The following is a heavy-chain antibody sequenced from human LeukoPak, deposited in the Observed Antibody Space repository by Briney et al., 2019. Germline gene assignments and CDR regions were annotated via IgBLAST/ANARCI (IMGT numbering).Heavy chain of an antibody. V-gene: IGHV4-39*01. CDR1: GGSISSSSYY. J-gene: IGHJ4*02. D-gene: IGHD3-3*01. CDR3: ARTYYDFWSGYFKPGYYFDY. CDR2: IYYSGST. Sequence: SETLSLICTVSGGSISSSSYYWGWIRQPPGKGLEWIGSIYYSGSTYYNPSLKSRVTISVDTSKNQFSLKLSSVTAADTAVYYCARTYYDFWSGYFKPGYYFDYWGQGTLVTVSS.